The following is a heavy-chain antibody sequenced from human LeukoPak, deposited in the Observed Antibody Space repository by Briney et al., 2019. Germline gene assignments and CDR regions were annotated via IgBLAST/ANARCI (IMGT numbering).Heavy chain of an antibody. Sequence: GGSLRLSCAASGFTFSTYGMHWVRQAPGKGLEWVAFIRYDGNNKYYADSVKGRFTISRDNAKNSVYLHMNSLRAEDTALYYCARLSAYYYGSFFYYYMDVWGKGTTVTVSS. CDR3: ARLSAYYYGSFFYYYMDV. CDR1: GFTFSTYG. J-gene: IGHJ6*03. V-gene: IGHV3-30*02. CDR2: IRYDGNNK. D-gene: IGHD3-10*01.